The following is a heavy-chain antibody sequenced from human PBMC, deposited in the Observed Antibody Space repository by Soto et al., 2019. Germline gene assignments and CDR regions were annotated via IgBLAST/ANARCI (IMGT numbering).Heavy chain of an antibody. CDR2: ISAYNGNT. V-gene: IGHV1-18*01. Sequence: ASVKVSCKASGYTFTSYGISWVRQAPGQGLEWMGWISAYNGNTNYAQKLQGRVTMTTDTSTSTAYMELRSLRSDDTAVYYCARDPTWLSSSWDVNWFDPWGQGTLVTVSS. CDR1: GYTFTSYG. CDR3: ARDPTWLSSSWDVNWFDP. J-gene: IGHJ5*02. D-gene: IGHD6-13*01.